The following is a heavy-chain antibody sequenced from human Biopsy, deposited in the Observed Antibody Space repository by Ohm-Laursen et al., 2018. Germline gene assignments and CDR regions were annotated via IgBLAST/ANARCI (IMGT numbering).Heavy chain of an antibody. CDR1: GGSVSDSFHF. D-gene: IGHD2-15*01. Sequence: SETLSLTCAVSGGSVSDSFHFWAWIRQPPGKGLERIGFIYRTGTTTYNPSFKSRVAMAVDTSKNQFSLTLNSVTAADTAVYYCARMKGRGYFDYWGQGTLVIVSS. CDR3: ARMKGRGYFDY. CDR2: IYRTGTT. J-gene: IGHJ4*02. V-gene: IGHV4-61*05.